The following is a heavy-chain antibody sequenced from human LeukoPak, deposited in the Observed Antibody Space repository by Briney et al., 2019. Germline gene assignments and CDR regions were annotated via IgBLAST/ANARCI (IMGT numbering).Heavy chain of an antibody. CDR3: ARGPFSEYGYNWFYP. D-gene: IGHD4-17*01. CDR1: GFTFNTSE. Sequence: GGSLTLSCAASGFTFNTSEMNRVRQAPGKGLEWVSYISSSASKIFYVDSVKGRFTISRDNAKNSLYLQMNSLRADDTAVYYCARGPFSEYGYNWFYPWGQGTLVTVSS. J-gene: IGHJ5*02. V-gene: IGHV3-48*03. CDR2: ISSSASKI.